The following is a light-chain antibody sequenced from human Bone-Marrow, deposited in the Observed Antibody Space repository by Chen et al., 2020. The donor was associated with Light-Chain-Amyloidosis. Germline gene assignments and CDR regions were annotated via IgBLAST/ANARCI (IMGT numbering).Light chain of an antibody. CDR1: QDISNY. V-gene: IGKV1-33*01. Sequence: DIQMTQSPSSLSASVGDRVTITCQASQDISNYLNWYQQKPGKAPKLLIYDASNLETAVPSRFSGSGSWTDFTFTISSLQPEDIATYYCQQYGSFGGGTKVEIK. J-gene: IGKJ4*01. CDR2: DAS. CDR3: QQYGS.